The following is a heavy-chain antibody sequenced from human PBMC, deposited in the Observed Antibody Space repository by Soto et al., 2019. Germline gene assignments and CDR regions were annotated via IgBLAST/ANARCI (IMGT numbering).Heavy chain of an antibody. CDR2: IIPLFRTP. D-gene: IGHD4-4*01. CDR1: GGTFSSSA. Sequence: QVQLVQSGAEMKEPGSSVKVSCKTSGGTFSSSAISWLRQSPGQGLEWMGGIIPLFRTPDYAQKFQGRVTIAADESTSTAYMELSSLRSEDTAVYYCARDNDRLQLGGNYYYMLDVWGQGTTITFSS. V-gene: IGHV1-69*12. J-gene: IGHJ6*02. CDR3: ARDNDRLQLGGNYYYMLDV.